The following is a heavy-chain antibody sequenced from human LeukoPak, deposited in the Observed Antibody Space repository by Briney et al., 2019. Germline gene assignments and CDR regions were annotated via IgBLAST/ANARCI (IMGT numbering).Heavy chain of an antibody. V-gene: IGHV3-23*01. Sequence: GGSLRLSCAASGFTFSSYAVSWVRQAPGKGLEWVSSINGDDNSTYYADSVKGRFTISRANSKNTLYLQMNRLRAGDTAVYYCAKSFRVTYCTGGSCYSKPAPFDYWGHGTLVTVSS. CDR3: AKSFRVTYCTGGSCYSKPAPFDY. D-gene: IGHD2-15*01. J-gene: IGHJ4*01. CDR2: INGDDNST. CDR1: GFTFSSYA.